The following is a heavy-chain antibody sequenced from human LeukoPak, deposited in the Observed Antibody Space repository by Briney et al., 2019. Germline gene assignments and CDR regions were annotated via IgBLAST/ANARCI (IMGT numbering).Heavy chain of an antibody. J-gene: IGHJ4*02. CDR1: GFTFSSYS. CDR2: ISSSSSTI. D-gene: IGHD3-10*01. V-gene: IGHV3-48*01. Sequence: GGSLGLSCAASGFTFSSYSMNWVRQAPGKGLEWVSYISSSSSTIYYADSVKGRFTISRDNAKNSLYLQMNSLRAEDTAVYYCARELLWFGELSCYFDYWGQGTLVTVSS. CDR3: ARELLWFGELSCYFDY.